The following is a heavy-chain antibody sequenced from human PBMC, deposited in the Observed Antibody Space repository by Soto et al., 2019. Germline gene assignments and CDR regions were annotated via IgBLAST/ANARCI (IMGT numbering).Heavy chain of an antibody. V-gene: IGHV3-21*01. CDR1: GFTFSSYS. CDR2: ISSSSSYI. J-gene: IGHJ1*01. Sequence: GGSLRLSCAASGFTFSSYSMNWVRQAPGKGLEWVSSISSSSSYIYYADSVKGRFTISRDNAKNSLYLQMNSLRAEDTAVYYCASYMVYAMTGWEYFQHWGQGTLVTVSS. CDR3: ASYMVYAMTGWEYFQH. D-gene: IGHD2-8*01.